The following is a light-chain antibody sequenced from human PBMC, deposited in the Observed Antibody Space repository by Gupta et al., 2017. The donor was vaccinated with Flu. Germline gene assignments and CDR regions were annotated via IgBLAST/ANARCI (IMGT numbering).Light chain of an antibody. CDR3: SSYTSSSTLV. J-gene: IGLJ3*02. CDR2: EVT. V-gene: IGLV2-14*01. Sequence: QSALTQPASVSGSPGPSITISCTGTSSDIGGYNYDSWYQQHPGKAPKVMIYEVTNRPSGVSNRFSGSKSGNSASLTISGLQADDEADYYCSSYTSSSTLVFGGGTKLTVL. CDR1: SSDIGGYNY.